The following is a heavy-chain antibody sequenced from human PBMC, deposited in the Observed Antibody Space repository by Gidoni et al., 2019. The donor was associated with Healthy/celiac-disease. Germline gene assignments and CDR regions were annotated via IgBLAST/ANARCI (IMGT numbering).Heavy chain of an antibody. CDR2: IFVGSSNT. J-gene: IGHJ3*02. Sequence: QMQLVQSGPEVKKPGTSVKVACKASGFTFTSPAMHRVRQARGQRLEWIGWIFVGSSNTNYAQKFQERVTITRDMSTSTAYMELSSLRSEDTAVYYCAAVTNYYDSSFYYYADAFDIWGQGTMVTVSS. CDR1: GFTFTSPA. D-gene: IGHD3-22*01. CDR3: AAVTNYYDSSFYYYADAFDI. V-gene: IGHV1-58*02.